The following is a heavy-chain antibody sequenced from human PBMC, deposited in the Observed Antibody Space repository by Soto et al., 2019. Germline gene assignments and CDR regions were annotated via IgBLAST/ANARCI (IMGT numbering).Heavy chain of an antibody. CDR1: GYTFTGYY. D-gene: IGHD5-18*01. Sequence: QVQLVQSGAEVKKPGASVKVSCKASGYTFTGYYMHWVRQAPGQGLEWMGWINPNSGGTNYAQKFQGWVTMTRDTSIRTAYIELSRLRSDDTAVYYCARGGYSYGYGDYYGMDVWGQGTTVTVSS. J-gene: IGHJ6*02. CDR3: ARGGYSYGYGDYYGMDV. V-gene: IGHV1-2*04. CDR2: INPNSGGT.